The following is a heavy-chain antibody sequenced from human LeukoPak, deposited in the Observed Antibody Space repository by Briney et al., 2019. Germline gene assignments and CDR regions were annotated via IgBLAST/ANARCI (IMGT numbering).Heavy chain of an antibody. CDR3: ATIYCSGGSCYLDY. CDR2: INPNSGGT. D-gene: IGHD2-15*01. Sequence: ASVKVSCKASRYTFTGYYMHWVRQAPGQGLEWMGWINPNSGGTNYAQKFQGRVTMTRDTSISTAYMELSRLRSEDTAVYYCATIYCSGGSCYLDYWGQGTLVTVSS. J-gene: IGHJ4*02. CDR1: RYTFTGYY. V-gene: IGHV1-2*02.